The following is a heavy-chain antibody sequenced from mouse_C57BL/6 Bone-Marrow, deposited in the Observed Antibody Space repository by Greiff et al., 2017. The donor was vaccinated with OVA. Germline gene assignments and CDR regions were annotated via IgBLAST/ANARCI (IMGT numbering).Heavy chain of an antibody. V-gene: IGHV1-59*01. CDR1: GYTFTSYW. CDR2: IDPSDSYT. D-gene: IGHD2-4*01. CDR3: ASNYDYDVAY. Sequence: VQLQQPGAELVRPGTSVKLSCKASGYTFTSYWMHWVKQRPGQGLEWIGVIDPSDSYTNYNQKFKGKATLTVDTSSSTAYMQLSSLTSEDSAVYYCASNYDYDVAYWGQGTLVTVSA. J-gene: IGHJ3*01.